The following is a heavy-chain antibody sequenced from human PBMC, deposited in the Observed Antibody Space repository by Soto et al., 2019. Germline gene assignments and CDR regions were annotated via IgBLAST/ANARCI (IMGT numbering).Heavy chain of an antibody. CDR1: GFTFSSYA. CDR3: AKYFVIAAAGIAALTDX. D-gene: IGHD6-13*01. J-gene: IGHJ4*02. V-gene: IGHV3-23*01. CDR2: ISGSGGST. Sequence: GGSLRLSCAASGFTFSSYAMSWVRQAPGKGLEWVSAISGSGGSTYYADSVKGRFTISIDNYKKTLYLQMNSLRAEDTAVYYCAKYFVIAAAGIAALTDXWGQGTLVTVSX.